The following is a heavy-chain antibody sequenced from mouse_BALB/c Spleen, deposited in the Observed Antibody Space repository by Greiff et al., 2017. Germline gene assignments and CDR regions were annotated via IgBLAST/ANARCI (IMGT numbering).Heavy chain of an antibody. Sequence: VQLQQSGAELVKPGASVKLSCKTSGYTFTSYWIQWVKQRPGQGLGWIGEIFPGTGTTYYNEKFKGKATLTIDTSSSTAYMQLSSLTSEDSAVYFCARRGIGYDWYFDVWGAGTTVTVSS. V-gene: IGHV1S132*01. D-gene: IGHD2-2*01. CDR3: ARRGIGYDWYFDV. CDR2: IFPGTGTT. J-gene: IGHJ1*01. CDR1: GYTFTSYW.